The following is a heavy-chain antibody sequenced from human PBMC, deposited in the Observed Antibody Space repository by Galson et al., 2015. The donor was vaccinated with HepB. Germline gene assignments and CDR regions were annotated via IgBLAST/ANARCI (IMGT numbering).Heavy chain of an antibody. J-gene: IGHJ1*01. D-gene: IGHD6-13*01. Sequence: SVKVSCKASGYTFTSYGISWVRQAPGQGLEWMGWVSAYNGNTNYAQKLQGRVTMTTDTSTSTAYMELRSLRSDDTAVYYCAREPAGGSSWYRKEYFQHWGQGTLVTVSS. CDR2: VSAYNGNT. CDR1: GYTFTSYG. CDR3: AREPAGGSSWYRKEYFQH. V-gene: IGHV1-18*01.